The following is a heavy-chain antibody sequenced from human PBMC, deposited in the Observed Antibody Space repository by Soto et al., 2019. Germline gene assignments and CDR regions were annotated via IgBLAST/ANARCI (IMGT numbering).Heavy chain of an antibody. J-gene: IGHJ4*02. D-gene: IGHD2-15*01. CDR2: ISGSGGST. CDR3: AKARRPYCSGGSCYGRSIFGY. V-gene: IGHV3-23*01. Sequence: QPGGSLRLSCAASGFTFSSYAMSWVRQAPGKGLEWVSAISGSGGSTYYADSVKGRFTISRDNSKNTLYLQMNSLRAEDTAVYYCAKARRPYCSGGSCYGRSIFGYWGQGTLVTVSS. CDR1: GFTFSSYA.